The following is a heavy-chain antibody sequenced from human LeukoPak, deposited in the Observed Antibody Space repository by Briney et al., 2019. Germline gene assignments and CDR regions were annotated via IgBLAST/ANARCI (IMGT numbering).Heavy chain of an antibody. V-gene: IGHV5-51*01. Sequence: GESLKTSCQGSGYSFTSYWIGWVRQIPGKGLEGIGIIYPGDSDTRYSPSFQGQVPVSADKSISTAYLQWSSLKASDTAMYYCARGGSGSLHSMAQAFDIWGQGTMVTVSS. D-gene: IGHD3-10*01. J-gene: IGHJ3*02. CDR1: GYSFTSYW. CDR3: ARGGSGSLHSMAQAFDI. CDR2: IYPGDSDT.